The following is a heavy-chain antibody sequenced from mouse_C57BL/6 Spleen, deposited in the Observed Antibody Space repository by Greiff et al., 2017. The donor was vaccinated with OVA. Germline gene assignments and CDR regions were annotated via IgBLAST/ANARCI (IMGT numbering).Heavy chain of an antibody. Sequence: VQLQQSGPELVKPGASVKISCKASGYSFTDYNMNWVKQRTGKSLEWIGVINPNYGTTSYNQKFKGKATLTVDQSSSTAYMQINSLTSEDSAVYYWARYEGDYDRRGYAMYYWGQGTSVTVSS. CDR2: INPNYGTT. V-gene: IGHV1-39*01. CDR1: GYSFTDYN. J-gene: IGHJ4*01. D-gene: IGHD2-4*01. CDR3: ARYEGDYDRRGYAMYY.